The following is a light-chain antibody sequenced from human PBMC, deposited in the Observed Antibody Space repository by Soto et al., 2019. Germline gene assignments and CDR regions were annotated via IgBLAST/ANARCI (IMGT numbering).Light chain of an antibody. J-gene: IGLJ3*02. V-gene: IGLV2-14*01. CDR2: EVS. CDR3: SSYTSSSTRV. CDR1: SSDVGRYNY. Sequence: QSALTQPASVSGSPGQSITISCTGTSSDVGRYNYVSWYHQRPCKAPKLITYEVSNRPAGVSNRFSGAKSGNTASLTISGLQAEYEAKYYFSSYTSSSTRVVGGGTKLTVL.